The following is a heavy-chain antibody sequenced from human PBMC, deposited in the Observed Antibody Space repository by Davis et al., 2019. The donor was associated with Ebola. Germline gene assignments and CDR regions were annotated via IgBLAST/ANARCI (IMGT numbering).Heavy chain of an antibody. J-gene: IGHJ4*02. D-gene: IGHD1-26*01. V-gene: IGHV3-49*04. CDR1: GFTFNKYW. CDR2: IRSKAYGGTT. Sequence: PGGSLRLSCAASGFTFNKYWMSWVRQAPGKGLEWVGFIRSKAYGGTTEYAASVKGRFTISRDDSKSIAYLQMNSLKTEDTAVYYCTRGRGSYGWRWGQGTLVTVSS. CDR3: TRGRGSYGWR.